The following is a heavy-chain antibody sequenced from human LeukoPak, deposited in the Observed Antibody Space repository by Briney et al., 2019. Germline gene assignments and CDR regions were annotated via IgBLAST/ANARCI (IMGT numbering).Heavy chain of an antibody. D-gene: IGHD6-13*01. CDR3: ARAESSNWYWYFDL. J-gene: IGHJ2*01. CDR1: GFTFSSYA. Sequence: GGSLRLSCAASGFTFSSYAMHWVRQAPGKGLEWVAVIYTGGDTYYADSVKGRFTISRDNSKNTLYLQMNTLRAEDTAVYYCARAESSNWYWYFDLWGRGTLVTVSS. V-gene: IGHV3-53*01. CDR2: IYTGGDT.